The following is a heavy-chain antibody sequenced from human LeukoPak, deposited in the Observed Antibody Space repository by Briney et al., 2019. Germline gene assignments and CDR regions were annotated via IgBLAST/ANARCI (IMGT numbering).Heavy chain of an antibody. V-gene: IGHV1-2*02. CDR1: GYTFTGYY. J-gene: IGHJ6*02. D-gene: IGHD4-11*01. Sequence: ASVKVSCKASGYTFTGYYMHWVRQAPGQGLEWMGWINPNSGGTNYAQKFQGRVTMTRDTSISTAYMELSRLRSDDTAVYYCARSSYSSRGLDVWGQGTTVTVSS. CDR3: ARSSYSSRGLDV. CDR2: INPNSGGT.